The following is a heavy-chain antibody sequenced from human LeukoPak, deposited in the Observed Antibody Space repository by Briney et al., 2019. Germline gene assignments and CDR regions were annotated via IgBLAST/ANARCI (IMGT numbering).Heavy chain of an antibody. Sequence: GGSLRLSCAASGFTFSSYSMNWVRQAPGKGLEWVSSISSSSSYIYYADSVKGRFTISRDNAKNSLYLQMNSLRAEDTAVYYCANFMFRGFIKRFANWGQEPLVTVSS. CDR2: ISSSSSYI. V-gene: IGHV3-21*01. CDR3: ANFMFRGFIKRFAN. J-gene: IGHJ4*02. CDR1: GFTFSSYS. D-gene: IGHD3-10*01.